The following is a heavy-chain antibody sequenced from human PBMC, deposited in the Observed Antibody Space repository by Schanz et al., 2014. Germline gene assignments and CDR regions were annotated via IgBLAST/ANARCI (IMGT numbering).Heavy chain of an antibody. D-gene: IGHD7-27*01. CDR1: GFTFSNYW. V-gene: IGHV3-7*03. J-gene: IGHJ3*02. Sequence: EVQLVESGGGLVQPGGSLRLSCAASGFTFSNYWMSWVRQAPGKGLEWVAYIKHDGSEKYHVDSVKGRFTISRDNAKNSLYLEMTSLRGEDTAVYYCARENLNWEAFDIWGQGTVVTVSS. CDR3: ARENLNWEAFDI. CDR2: IKHDGSEK.